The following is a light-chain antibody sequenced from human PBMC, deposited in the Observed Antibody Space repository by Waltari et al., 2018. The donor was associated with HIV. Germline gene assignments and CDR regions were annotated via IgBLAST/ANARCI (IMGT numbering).Light chain of an antibody. CDR3: AAWDDSLGGHHV. CDR1: SSNIGSNH. V-gene: IGLV1-47*01. J-gene: IGLJ1*01. CDR2: VNS. Sequence: QSVLTQPPSASGTPGQRVTISCSGSSSNIGSNHVYWYQHLPGTAPKLLIYVNSQRPSGVPDRFSGSKSGTSASLAISGLRSEDEGDYYCAAWDDSLGGHHVFGTGTKVTVL.